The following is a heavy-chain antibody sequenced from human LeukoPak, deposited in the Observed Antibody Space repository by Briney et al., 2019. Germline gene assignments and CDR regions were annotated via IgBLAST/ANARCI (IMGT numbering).Heavy chain of an antibody. Sequence: GGSLRLSCAASGFTFSSYWMSWVRQAPGKGLEWVANIKQDGSEKYYVDSVKGRFTISRDNAKNSLYLQMNSLRAEDTAVYYCARDSRVVVTAIKSYYFDYWGQGTLVTVSS. CDR1: GFTFSSYW. CDR2: IKQDGSEK. CDR3: ARDSRVVVTAIKSYYFDY. J-gene: IGHJ4*02. D-gene: IGHD2-21*02. V-gene: IGHV3-7*01.